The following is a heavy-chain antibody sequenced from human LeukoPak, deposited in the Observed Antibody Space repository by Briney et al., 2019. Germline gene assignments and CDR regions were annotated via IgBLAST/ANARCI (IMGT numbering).Heavy chain of an antibody. CDR1: GFTFTTYG. V-gene: IGHV1-18*01. J-gene: IGHJ4*02. CDR3: ARVSSDYSSRDYFDY. D-gene: IGHD4-11*01. CDR2: ISAYNGNT. Sequence: GASVKVSCKASGFTFTTYGISWVRQAPGQGLEWMGWISAYNGNTNYAQKVQGRVTMTTDTSTSTAYMELRSLRSDDTAVYYCARVSSDYSSRDYFDYWGQGILVTVSS.